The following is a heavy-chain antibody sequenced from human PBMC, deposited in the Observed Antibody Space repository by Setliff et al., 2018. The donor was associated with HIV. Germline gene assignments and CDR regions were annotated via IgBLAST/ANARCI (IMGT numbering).Heavy chain of an antibody. V-gene: IGHV1-24*01. CDR3: TASISSRHYYGSAL. Sequence: ASVKVSCKISGYTLSELSMHWVRQAPGKGLEWMVGFNPEEGKTIYAQKFQGRVTMTEDTSTDTAFMDLNNLRSEDTAVYYCTASISSRHYYGSALWGRGTLVTVSS. CDR2: FNPEEGKT. CDR1: GYTLSELS. J-gene: IGHJ2*01. D-gene: IGHD3-10*01.